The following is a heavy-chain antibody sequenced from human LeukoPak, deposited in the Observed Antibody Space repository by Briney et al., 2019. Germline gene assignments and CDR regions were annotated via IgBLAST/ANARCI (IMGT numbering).Heavy chain of an antibody. V-gene: IGHV3-49*04. CDR2: IRGKVYGGTT. J-gene: IGHJ4*02. D-gene: IGHD6-19*01. Sequence: GGSLRLSCTASGFTFGDFTLGWVRQAPGKGLEWLGFIRGKVYGGTTEYAASVKGTFTFSRDDSKSIAYLQMNSLKTEDTAVYYCTRAVPHTDYWGQGTVVTVSS. CDR3: TRAVPHTDY. CDR1: GFTFGDFT.